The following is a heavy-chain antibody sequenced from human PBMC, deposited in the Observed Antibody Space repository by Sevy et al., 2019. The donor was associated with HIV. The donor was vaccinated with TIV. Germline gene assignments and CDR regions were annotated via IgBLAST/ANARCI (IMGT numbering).Heavy chain of an antibody. D-gene: IGHD2-2*01. CDR1: GFTFSSYG. J-gene: IGHJ6*02. CDR2: IWYDGSNK. Sequence: GGSLRLSCAASGFTFSSYGMHWVRQAPGKGLEWVAVIWYDGSNKYYADSVKGRFTISRDNSKNKLYLQMNSLRAEDTAVYYCARANKRYCSSTSCYGMDVWCQGTTVTVSS. CDR3: ARANKRYCSSTSCYGMDV. V-gene: IGHV3-33*01.